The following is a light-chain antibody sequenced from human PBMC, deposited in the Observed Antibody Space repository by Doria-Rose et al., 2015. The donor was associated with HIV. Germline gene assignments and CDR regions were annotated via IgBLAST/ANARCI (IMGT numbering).Light chain of an antibody. J-gene: IGKJ3*01. V-gene: IGKV4-1*01. CDR1: QSPLYTSKNY. CDR2: WAS. Sequence: DIRVTQSPESLGMSLGERATLNCKSNQSPLYTSKNYLAWYQQKPGQPPKLLIYWASTRQSVVPARFSGSGSGTDFTLTISSLEAEDVAVYYCQRYYDTPSFGPGTTVDIK. CDR3: QRYYDTPS.